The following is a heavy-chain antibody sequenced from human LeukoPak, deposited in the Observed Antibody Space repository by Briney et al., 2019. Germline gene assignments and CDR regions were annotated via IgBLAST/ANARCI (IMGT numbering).Heavy chain of an antibody. Sequence: SETLSLTCTVSGGSISSYYWSWIRQPPGKGLEWIGYIYYSGSTNYNPSLKSRVTISVDTSKNQFSLKLSSVTAADTAVYYCARGSTWFGEPEYFQHWGQGTLVTVSS. CDR1: GGSISSYY. CDR2: IYYSGST. CDR3: ARGSTWFGEPEYFQH. V-gene: IGHV4-59*01. D-gene: IGHD3-10*01. J-gene: IGHJ1*01.